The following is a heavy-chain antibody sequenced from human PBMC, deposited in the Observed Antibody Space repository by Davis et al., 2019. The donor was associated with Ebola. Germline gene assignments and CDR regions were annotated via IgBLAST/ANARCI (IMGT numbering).Heavy chain of an antibody. Sequence: GGSLRLSCTASGFTFGDYAMSWVRQTPRKGLEWISYISNSDTKYYADSVKGRFTVSRDDARNSLYLHMNSLRDEDTAVYYCARDSGRAIFGVVTPDYWGQGTRVTVSS. J-gene: IGHJ4*02. CDR3: ARDSGRAIFGVVTPDY. CDR1: GFTFGDYA. CDR2: ISNSDTK. V-gene: IGHV3-69-1*01. D-gene: IGHD3-3*01.